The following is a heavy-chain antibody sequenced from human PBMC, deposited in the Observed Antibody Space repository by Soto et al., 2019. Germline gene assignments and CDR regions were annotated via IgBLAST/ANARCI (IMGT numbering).Heavy chain of an antibody. V-gene: IGHV1-8*01. CDR3: ARRPDCSDSICYYYLDY. J-gene: IGHJ4*02. CDR2: MNPDSGHA. Sequence: ASVKVSCKASGYTFTNSAINWVRQAPGQGLEWMGWMNPDSGHAAYAQKFQGRVTLTTGTSTCTAYMEMRSLGSEDTAVYYRARRPDCSDSICYYYLDYWGQGTLVTVSS. CDR1: GYTFTNSA. D-gene: IGHD2-15*01.